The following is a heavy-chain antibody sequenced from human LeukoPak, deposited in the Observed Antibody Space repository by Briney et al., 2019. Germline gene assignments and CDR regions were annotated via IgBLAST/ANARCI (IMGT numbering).Heavy chain of an antibody. V-gene: IGHV4-39*01. D-gene: IGHD1-26*01. Sequence: SETLSLTCTVSGGSISSSSYYWAWIRQPPGKGLERIGSIYYSGSTYYNPSLKSRVTISVDTSKNQFSLKLSSVTAADTAVYYCARPTLGATRGLDYWGQGTLVTVSS. CDR1: GGSISSSSYY. J-gene: IGHJ4*02. CDR2: IYYSGST. CDR3: ARPTLGATRGLDY.